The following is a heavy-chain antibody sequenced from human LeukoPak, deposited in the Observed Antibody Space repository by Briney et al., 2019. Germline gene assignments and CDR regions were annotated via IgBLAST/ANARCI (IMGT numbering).Heavy chain of an antibody. Sequence: PGGPLRLSCVASGFTFSVYWMSWVRQAPGKGLEWVANIKEDGSEKYYVDSVKGRFTISRDNAKNSLYLQMSSLRAEDTAVYYCARGGSWFAPWGQGTLVTVSS. CDR1: GFTFSVYW. J-gene: IGHJ5*02. CDR2: IKEDGSEK. V-gene: IGHV3-7*01. D-gene: IGHD3-10*01. CDR3: ARGGSWFAP.